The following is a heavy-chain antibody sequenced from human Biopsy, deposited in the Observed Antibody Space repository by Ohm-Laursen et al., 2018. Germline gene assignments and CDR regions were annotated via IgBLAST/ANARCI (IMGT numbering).Heavy chain of an antibody. V-gene: IGHV3-21*01. CDR3: ARDGEAKYCKHGVCPSDF. D-gene: IGHD2-8*01. CDR1: GFDFSDYS. Sequence: SLRLSCAASGFDFSDYSMNWVRQAPGKGLEWVSSISASGNHIYYTDSVKGRFTVSRDNGKNSVYLQMNSLRVEDTAVYYCARDGEAKYCKHGVCPSDFWGQGTLATVSS. J-gene: IGHJ4*02. CDR2: ISASGNHI.